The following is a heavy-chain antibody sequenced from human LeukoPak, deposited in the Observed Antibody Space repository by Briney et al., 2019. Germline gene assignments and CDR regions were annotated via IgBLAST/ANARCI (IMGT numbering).Heavy chain of an antibody. V-gene: IGHV4-4*07. D-gene: IGHD6-13*01. Sequence: SETLSLTCTVSGGSISSYYWSWIRQPAGKGLEWIGRIYTSGTTHYNPSLKSRVTMSVDTSKNQFSLNLSSVTAADTAVYYCARFSSIAAAFDYWGLGTLVTVSS. CDR1: GGSISSYY. CDR3: ARFSSIAAAFDY. CDR2: IYTSGTT. J-gene: IGHJ4*02.